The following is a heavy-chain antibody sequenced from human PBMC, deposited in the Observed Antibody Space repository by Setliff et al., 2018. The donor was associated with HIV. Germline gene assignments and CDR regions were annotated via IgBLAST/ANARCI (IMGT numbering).Heavy chain of an antibody. V-gene: IGHV3-23*01. Sequence: GSLRLSCAASGFTFRSYAMSWVRQAPGKGLEWVSGISGSGGSTYYADSVKGRFTISRDNSKNTLYLQINSLRAEDTAVYYCAKDARWNYVGFDYWGQGTLVTVSS. J-gene: IGHJ4*02. CDR1: GFTFRSYA. CDR3: AKDARWNYVGFDY. D-gene: IGHD1-7*01. CDR2: ISGSGGST.